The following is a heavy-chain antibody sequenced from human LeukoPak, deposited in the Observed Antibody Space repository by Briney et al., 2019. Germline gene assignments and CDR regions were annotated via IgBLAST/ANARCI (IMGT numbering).Heavy chain of an antibody. V-gene: IGHV1-2*02. CDR3: AREGYAGSCFDY. CDR2: INPNSGGT. Sequence: GASVKVSCKTSGYTFTSYGIDWVRQAPGQGLEWMGWINPNSGGTNYAQKFQGRVTMTRDTSISTAYMELTRLTSDDTAVYYCAREGYAGSCFDYWGQGTLVTVSS. CDR1: GYTFTSYG. D-gene: IGHD1-26*01. J-gene: IGHJ4*02.